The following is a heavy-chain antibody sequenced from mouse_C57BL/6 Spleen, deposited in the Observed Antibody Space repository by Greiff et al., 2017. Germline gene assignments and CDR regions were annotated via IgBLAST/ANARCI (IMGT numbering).Heavy chain of an antibody. CDR2: IDPEDGDP. J-gene: IGHJ2*01. Sequence: EVQLQQSGAELVRPGASVKLSCTASGFNIKDYYMHWVKQRPEQGLEWIGRIDPEDGDPEYAPKFQGKATMTADTSSNTAYLQLSSLTSEDTAVYYCTTSSSGYRYYFDYWGQGTTLTVSS. D-gene: IGHD3-2*02. CDR1: GFNIKDYY. CDR3: TTSSSGYRYYFDY. V-gene: IGHV14-1*01.